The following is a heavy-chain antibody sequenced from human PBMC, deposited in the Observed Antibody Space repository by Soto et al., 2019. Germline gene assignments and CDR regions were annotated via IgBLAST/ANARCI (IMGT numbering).Heavy chain of an antibody. Sequence: SETLSLTCAVYGGSFSGFYWSWIRQPPGKGLEWIGEINHIGITNYNPSVKSRVTISVDTSKNQLSLKLNSVTAADTAVYYCTRGYAINWHTPHYWGQGTLVTVSS. D-gene: IGHD2-15*01. CDR2: INHIGIT. CDR3: TRGYAINWHTPHY. J-gene: IGHJ4*02. CDR1: GGSFSGFY. V-gene: IGHV4-34*01.